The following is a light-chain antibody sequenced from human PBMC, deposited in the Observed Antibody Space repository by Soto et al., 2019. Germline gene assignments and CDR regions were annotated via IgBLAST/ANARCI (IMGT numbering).Light chain of an antibody. Sequence: TQSPGTLSLSPWEGATLSCRASQGIGDTLAWYQQKPGQTPRLLIYDTSIRATGVPARFSGSRSGAEFTLTISSLQSEDFAVYYCQHYVNWPLTFGRGTKVDIK. J-gene: IGKJ4*01. CDR1: QGIGDT. CDR2: DTS. V-gene: IGKV3-15*01. CDR3: QHYVNWPLT.